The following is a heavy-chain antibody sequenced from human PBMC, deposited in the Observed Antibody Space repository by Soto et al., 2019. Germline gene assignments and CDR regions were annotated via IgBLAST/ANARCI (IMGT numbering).Heavy chain of an antibody. Sequence: PRWSLRLSCAASVFTVSSNYMSWVRQAQGKGLEWVSAISGSGGSTYYADSVKGRFTISRDNSKDTLYLQMNSLRAEDTAVYYCAFDSSGYQLFDYWGQGTLVTV. CDR2: ISGSGGST. CDR1: VFTVSSNY. V-gene: IGHV3-23*01. CDR3: AFDSSGYQLFDY. D-gene: IGHD3-22*01. J-gene: IGHJ4*02.